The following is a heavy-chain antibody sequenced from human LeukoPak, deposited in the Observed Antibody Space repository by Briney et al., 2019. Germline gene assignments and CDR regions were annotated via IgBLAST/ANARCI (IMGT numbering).Heavy chain of an antibody. CDR2: MNPNSGNT. D-gene: IGHD5-18*01. Sequence: ASVKVSCKASGYTFTSYDINWVRQATGQGLEWMGWMNPNSGNTGYAQKFQGRVTMTRNTSISTAYMELSSLRSEDTAVYYCARGVRAWIQLWLMRESYNWFDPWGQGTLVTVSS. CDR3: ARGVRAWIQLWLMRESYNWFDP. J-gene: IGHJ5*02. V-gene: IGHV1-8*01. CDR1: GYTFTSYD.